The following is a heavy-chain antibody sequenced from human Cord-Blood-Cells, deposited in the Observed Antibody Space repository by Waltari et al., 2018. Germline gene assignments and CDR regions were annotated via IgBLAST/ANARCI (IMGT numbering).Heavy chain of an antibody. Sequence: QLQLQESGPGLVKPSETLSLTCTVSGGSISSSSYYWGWIRQPPGKGLEWIGSIYYSGSTYYNPSLKSRVTISVDTSKNQFSLKLGSVTAADTAVYYCARLMVELGLYWGQGTLVTVSS. CDR1: GGSISSSSYY. CDR2: IYYSGST. J-gene: IGHJ4*02. D-gene: IGHD1-7*01. CDR3: ARLMVELGLY. V-gene: IGHV4-39*01.